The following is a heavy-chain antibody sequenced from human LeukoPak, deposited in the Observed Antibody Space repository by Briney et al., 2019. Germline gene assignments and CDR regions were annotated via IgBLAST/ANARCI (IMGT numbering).Heavy chain of an antibody. CDR3: ARNYYDNTGYYRDAFDV. D-gene: IGHD3-22*01. CDR1: GFTFSGYN. V-gene: IGHV3-21*01. CDR2: IGSSGSFM. Sequence: GGSLRLSCAASGFTFSGYNMNWVRQAPGKGLEWVSFIGSSGSFMYYADSLKGRFTVSRDNAKNSLFLQMNSLRAEDTAVYHCARNYYDNTGYYRDAFDVWGQGTMVTVSS. J-gene: IGHJ3*01.